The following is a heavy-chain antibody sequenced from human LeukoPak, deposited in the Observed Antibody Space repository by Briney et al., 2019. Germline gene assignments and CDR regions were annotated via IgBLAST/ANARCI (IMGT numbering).Heavy chain of an antibody. CDR1: GGSFSGYY. D-gene: IGHD4-11*01. V-gene: IGHV4-34*01. CDR3: ARGFPPLGVTTWMSYYYYYGMDV. Sequence: SETLSLTCAVYGGSFSGYYWSWIRQPPGKGLEWIGEINHSGSTNYNPSLKSRVTTSVDTSKNQFSLKLSSVTAADTAVCYCARGFPPLGVTTWMSYYYYYGMDVWGQGTTVTVSS. CDR2: INHSGST. J-gene: IGHJ6*02.